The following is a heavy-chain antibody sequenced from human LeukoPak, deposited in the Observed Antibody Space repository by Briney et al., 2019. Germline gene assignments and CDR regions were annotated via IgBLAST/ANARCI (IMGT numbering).Heavy chain of an antibody. CDR2: ISSSSSHI. V-gene: IGHV3-21*01. CDR1: GFTFSSYS. D-gene: IGHD2-2*02. Sequence: PGGSLRLSCAASGFTFSSYSMNWVRQAPGKGLEWVSSISSSSSHIYYADSVKGRFTISRDNAKNSLYLQMNSLRAEDTAVYYCARVGRRDIVVVPAAIRGGIDYWGQGTLVTVSS. J-gene: IGHJ4*02. CDR3: ARVGRRDIVVVPAAIRGGIDY.